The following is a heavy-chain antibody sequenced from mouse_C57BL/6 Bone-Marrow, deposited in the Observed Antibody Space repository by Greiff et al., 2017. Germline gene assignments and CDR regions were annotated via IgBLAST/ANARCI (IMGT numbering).Heavy chain of an antibody. D-gene: IGHD1-1*01. V-gene: IGHV1-85*01. CDR2: IYPRDGST. Sequence: VQLVESGPELVKPGASVKLSCKASGYTFTSYDINWVKQRPGQGLEWIGWIYPRDGSTKYNEKFKGKATLTVDTSSSTAYMELHSLTSEDSAGYFCARLEIDGSSGDWYFEVWGTETPVTVSS. CDR3: ARLEIDGSSGDWYFEV. CDR1: GYTFTSYD. J-gene: IGHJ1*03.